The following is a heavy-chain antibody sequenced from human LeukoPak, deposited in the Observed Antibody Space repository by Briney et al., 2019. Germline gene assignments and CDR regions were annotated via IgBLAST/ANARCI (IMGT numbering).Heavy chain of an antibody. CDR3: ARDRRPYDSSGYEPSLGTFDP. V-gene: IGHV1-69*06. Sequence: ASVKVSCKASGGTFSSYAISWVRQAPGQGLEWMGGIIPIFGTTNYAQKFQDRVTITADKSTSTAYMELSSLRSEDTAVYYCARDRRPYDSSGYEPSLGTFDPWGQGTLVTVSS. CDR1: GGTFSSYA. J-gene: IGHJ5*02. D-gene: IGHD3-22*01. CDR2: IIPIFGTT.